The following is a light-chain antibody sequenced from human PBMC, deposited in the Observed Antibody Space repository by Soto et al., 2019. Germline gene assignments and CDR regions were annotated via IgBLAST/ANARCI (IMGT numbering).Light chain of an antibody. CDR2: YDR. V-gene: IGLV3-21*04. CDR3: QVWDTGSDQGV. J-gene: IGLJ2*01. Sequence: SSELAQPPSVSVAPGKTASITCGGNNIGSKSVLWYQQKAGQAPVLLIYYDRYRPSGIPERFSGSNSGNTATLTISRVEAGDEADYYCQVWDTGSDQGVFGGGTKLTVL. CDR1: NIGSKS.